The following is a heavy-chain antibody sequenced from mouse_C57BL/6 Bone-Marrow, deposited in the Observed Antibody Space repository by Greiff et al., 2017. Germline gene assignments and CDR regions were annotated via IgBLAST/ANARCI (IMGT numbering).Heavy chain of an antibody. V-gene: IGHV14-3*01. CDR3: ASPYGSGYGDYAMDY. Sequence: VQLQQPVAELVRPGASVKLSCTASGFNFNNTYMHWVKQRPEQGLEWIGRIDPANGNTKYAPKFQGKATLTANTSSNTAYLQLSRLTSENTAIYYGASPYGSGYGDYAMDYGGQGTAVTVSA. CDR2: IDPANGNT. J-gene: IGHJ4*01. D-gene: IGHD1-1*01. CDR1: GFNFNNTY.